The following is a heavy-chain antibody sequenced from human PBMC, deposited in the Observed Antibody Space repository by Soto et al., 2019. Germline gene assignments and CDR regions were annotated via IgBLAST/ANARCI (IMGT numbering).Heavy chain of an antibody. CDR1: GYTFTNYY. CDR3: ARGGPDFAAIGSVGY. Sequence: QAQLVQSGAEVKRPGASVKVSCKASGYTFTNYYMHWVRQAPGQGLEWMGVSHYSGATPTYAQKSQGRVTMASDTSTSTVYVEMCSLTSVDTSVYYCARGGPDFAAIGSVGYWGQGTLVTVSS. J-gene: IGHJ4*02. V-gene: IGHV1-46*01. D-gene: IGHD1-26*01. CDR2: SHYSGATP.